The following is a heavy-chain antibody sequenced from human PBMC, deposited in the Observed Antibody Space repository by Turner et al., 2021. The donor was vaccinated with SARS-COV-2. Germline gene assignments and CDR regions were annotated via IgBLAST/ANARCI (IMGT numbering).Heavy chain of an antibody. V-gene: IGHV4-59*04. D-gene: IGHD3-9*01. CDR1: GGSISSYY. J-gene: IGHJ4*02. Sequence: QVQLQESGPGLVKPSETLSLTCTVSGGSISSYYWSWIRLAAGEGLEWIGAIYYSGNTYYNPSLKSRLTISFDRSRNQFSVRLRSVTAADTAVYYCVRLPDYDILTKWGQGTLVTVSS. CDR3: VRLPDYDILTK. CDR2: IYYSGNT.